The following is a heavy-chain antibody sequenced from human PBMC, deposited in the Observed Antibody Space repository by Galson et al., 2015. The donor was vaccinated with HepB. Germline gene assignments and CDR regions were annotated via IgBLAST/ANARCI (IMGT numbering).Heavy chain of an antibody. CDR2: ISSSGSTI. D-gene: IGHD4-17*01. CDR1: GFTFSSYE. V-gene: IGHV3-48*03. Sequence: SLRLSCAASGFTFSSYEMNWVRQAPGKGLEWVSYISSSGSTIYYADSVKGRFTISRDNAKNSLYLQMISPRAEDTAVYYCARYGRDDYYYYGMDVWGQGTTVTVSS. J-gene: IGHJ6*02. CDR3: ARYGRDDYYYYGMDV.